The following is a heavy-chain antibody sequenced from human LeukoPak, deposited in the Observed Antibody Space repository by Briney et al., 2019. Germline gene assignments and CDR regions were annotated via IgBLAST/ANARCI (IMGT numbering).Heavy chain of an antibody. Sequence: SETLSLTCSVSGGSISSYYWSWIRQPPGKGLEWIGYIYYSGSTYYNPSLKSRVTISVDTSKNQFSLKLSSVTAADTAVYYCARVGVTFGSYWGQGTLVTVSS. CDR3: ARVGVTFGSY. V-gene: IGHV4-59*08. J-gene: IGHJ4*02. CDR1: GGSISSYY. CDR2: IYYSGST. D-gene: IGHD3/OR15-3a*01.